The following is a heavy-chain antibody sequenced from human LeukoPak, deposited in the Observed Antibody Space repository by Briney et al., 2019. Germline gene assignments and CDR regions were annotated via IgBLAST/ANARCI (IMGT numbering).Heavy chain of an antibody. V-gene: IGHV3-23*01. Sequence: GGSLRLSCAASGFTFSSYAMGWVRQAPGKGLEWVSAISGSGGSTYYADSVKGRFTISRDNSKNTLYLQMNSLRAEDTAVYYCAKVDCSGGSCYHPYNWFDPWGQGTLVTVSS. D-gene: IGHD2-15*01. CDR2: ISGSGGST. CDR3: AKVDCSGGSCYHPYNWFDP. CDR1: GFTFSSYA. J-gene: IGHJ5*02.